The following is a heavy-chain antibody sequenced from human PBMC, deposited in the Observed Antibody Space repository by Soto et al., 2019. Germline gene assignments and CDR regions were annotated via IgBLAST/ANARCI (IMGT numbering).Heavy chain of an antibody. J-gene: IGHJ5*02. Sequence: RWMRRTRSASRLDVKNYSVHWVRQAPGKGPEYLSGVSSNGDTTYYADSVKERITISRDNSNNAVYLQLSSLTTADTAVYHCVKGRRRNTTCYTAFLDIWGRGTLVTVSS. D-gene: IGHD2-2*01. V-gene: IGHV3-64D*06. CDR1: RLDVKNYS. CDR3: VKGRRRNTTCYTAFLDI. CDR2: VSSNGDTT.